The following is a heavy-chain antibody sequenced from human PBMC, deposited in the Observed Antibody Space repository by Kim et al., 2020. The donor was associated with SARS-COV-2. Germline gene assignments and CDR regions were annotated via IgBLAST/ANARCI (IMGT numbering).Heavy chain of an antibody. CDR2: IWYDGSNK. D-gene: IGHD4-17*01. Sequence: GGSLRLSCAASGFTFSSYGMHWVRQAPGKGLEWVAVIWYDGSNKYYADSVKGRFTISRDNSKNTLYLQMNSLRAEDTAVYYCARDVLDDYGGGFDYWGQGTLVTVSS. J-gene: IGHJ4*02. CDR1: GFTFSSYG. V-gene: IGHV3-33*01. CDR3: ARDVLDDYGGGFDY.